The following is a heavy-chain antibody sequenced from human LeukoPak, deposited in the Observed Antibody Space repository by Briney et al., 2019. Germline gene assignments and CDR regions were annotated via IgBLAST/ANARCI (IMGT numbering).Heavy chain of an antibody. J-gene: IGHJ3*02. D-gene: IGHD3-22*01. CDR3: ARDLPRYYYDSSGYQHDAFDT. V-gene: IGHV3-66*01. CDR2: IYSGGST. Sequence: PGGSLRLSCAASGFTVSSNYMSWVRQAPGKGLEWVSVIYSGGSTYYADSVKGRFTISRDNSKNTLYLQMNSLRAEDTAVYYCARDLPRYYYDSSGYQHDAFDTWGQGTMVTVSS. CDR1: GFTVSSNY.